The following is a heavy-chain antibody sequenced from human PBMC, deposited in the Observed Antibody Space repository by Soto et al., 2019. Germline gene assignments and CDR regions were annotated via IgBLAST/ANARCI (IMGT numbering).Heavy chain of an antibody. Sequence: QVQLVQSGAEVKKPGSSVTVSCKASGGSFSGQAVSWVRQAPGQPLEWMGGIIPIFRTTNYARKFQGRLTLTADESTTTASMELTRLRSEDTAIYCCATVPNWGQGTLVTVSS. CDR3: ATVPN. J-gene: IGHJ4*02. CDR1: GGSFSGQA. V-gene: IGHV1-69*01. CDR2: IIPIFRTT.